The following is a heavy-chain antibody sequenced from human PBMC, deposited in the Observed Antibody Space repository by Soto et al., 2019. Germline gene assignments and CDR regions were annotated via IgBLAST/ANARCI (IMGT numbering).Heavy chain of an antibody. CDR1: GASVINDY. V-gene: IGHV4-59*02. J-gene: IGHJ3*01. D-gene: IGHD1-26*01. CDR3: VRQVGATGSYSYAV. CDR2: VYDSGST. Sequence: SETLSLTCTVTGASVINDYWNWIRQPPGKGLEWIGFVYDSGSTSYNSSLKSRLTISVDTSKNQFYLKLSSVTAADTAVYYCVRQVGATGSYSYAVWGQGTMVTVSS.